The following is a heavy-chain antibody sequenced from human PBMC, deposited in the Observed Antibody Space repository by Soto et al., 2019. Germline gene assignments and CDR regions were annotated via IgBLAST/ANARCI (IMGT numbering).Heavy chain of an antibody. J-gene: IGHJ4*02. CDR1: GGTFSTYA. V-gene: IGHV1-69*05. CDR2: IIPMFGTA. D-gene: IGHD5-18*01. CDR3: ASGIQLWLRRINNGYSG. Sequence: QVQLVQSGAEVKKPESSVKVSCKAPGGTFSTYAISWVRQAPGQGLKWMGGIIPMFGTANYAQRFQDRVTXTTXESTNTVYMELSSLRSEDTAVYFCASGIQLWLRRINNGYSGWGQGTLVTVSS.